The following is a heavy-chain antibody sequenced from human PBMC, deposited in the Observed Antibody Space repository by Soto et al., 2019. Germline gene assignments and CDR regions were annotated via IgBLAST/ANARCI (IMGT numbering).Heavy chain of an antibody. D-gene: IGHD5-18*01. CDR1: GFTFRIYS. CDR3: ARGARDTTMIPHDI. J-gene: IGHJ3*02. V-gene: IGHV3-21*06. Sequence: KPGGSLRLSCAASGFTFRIYSMDWVRQAPGKGLEWVSSISSSSIYIYYADSVRGRFTISRDNAKNSLYLQMNSLRAEDTAVYYCARGARDTTMIPHDIWGQGIMVTVSS. CDR2: ISSSSIYI.